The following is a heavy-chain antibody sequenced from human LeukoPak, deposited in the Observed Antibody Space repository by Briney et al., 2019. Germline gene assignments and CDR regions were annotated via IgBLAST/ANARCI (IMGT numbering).Heavy chain of an antibody. V-gene: IGHV1-18*01. CDR2: ISAYNGNT. Sequence: ASVKVSCKAPGYTFTSYGINWVRQAPGQGLEWMGWISAYNGNTNYAQKLQGRVTMTTDTSTSTAYMELRSLRSDDTAVYYCAREPQQLEFDYWGQGTLVTVSS. J-gene: IGHJ4*02. CDR3: AREPQQLEFDY. D-gene: IGHD6-13*01. CDR1: GYTFTSYG.